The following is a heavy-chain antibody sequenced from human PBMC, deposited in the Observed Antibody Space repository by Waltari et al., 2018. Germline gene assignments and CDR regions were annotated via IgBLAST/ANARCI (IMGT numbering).Heavy chain of an antibody. CDR3: ARVDTMVRGFIIHYYYYSMDV. D-gene: IGHD3-10*01. V-gene: IGHV3-30*04. CDR2: ISYDGRNK. J-gene: IGHJ6*03. CDR1: GFTFSSYA. Sequence: QVQLVESGGGVVQPGRSLRLSCAASGFTFSSYAMNWVRQAPGKGLEGVAGISYDGRNKNYEDSVKGRLTMYRDNSKNTLYLQMNSLRAEDTAVYSCARVDTMVRGFIIHYYYYSMDVWGKGTTVTISS.